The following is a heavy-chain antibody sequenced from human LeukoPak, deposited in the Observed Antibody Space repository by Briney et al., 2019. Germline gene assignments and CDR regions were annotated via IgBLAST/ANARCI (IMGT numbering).Heavy chain of an antibody. CDR3: ARGGTTMVTDYGY. D-gene: IGHD4-23*01. J-gene: IGHJ4*02. CDR1: GFTFSSYS. CDR2: ISSSSSYT. Sequence: GGSLRPSCAASGFTFSSYSMNWVRQAPGKGLEWVSSISSSSSYTYYADSVKGRFTISRDNAKNSLFLQMNSLRAEDTALYYCARGGTTMVTDYGYWGQGTLVTVSS. V-gene: IGHV3-21*04.